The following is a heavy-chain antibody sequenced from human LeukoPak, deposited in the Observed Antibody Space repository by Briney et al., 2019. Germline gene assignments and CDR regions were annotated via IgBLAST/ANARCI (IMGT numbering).Heavy chain of an antibody. V-gene: IGHV1-18*01. Sequence: ASVKVSCKASGYTFTSYGISWVRQAPGQGLEWMGWISAYNGNTNYAQKLQGRITMTTDTSTRTAYMAMRSVGSDETGVYCCAGEGVGDYVGGSYRYEDTWGQGTLVTVSS. D-gene: IGHD3-16*02. CDR3: AGEGVGDYVGGSYRYEDT. CDR1: GYTFTSYG. CDR2: ISAYNGNT. J-gene: IGHJ5*02.